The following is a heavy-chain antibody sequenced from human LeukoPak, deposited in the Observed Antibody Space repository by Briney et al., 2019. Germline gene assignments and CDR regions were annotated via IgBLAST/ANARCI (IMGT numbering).Heavy chain of an antibody. CDR2: IYYSGST. CDR3: ARLFYYDSSGPPS. Sequence: SETLSLTCNVLGGSIRSSNYYWGWIRQPSGKGLEWIGSIYYSGSTYYNPSLKGRITMYVDTSNNQFSLKLTSATATDTAVYYCARLFYYDSSGPPSWGQGTLVTVSS. V-gene: IGHV4-39*01. CDR1: GGSIRSSNYY. J-gene: IGHJ5*02. D-gene: IGHD3-22*01.